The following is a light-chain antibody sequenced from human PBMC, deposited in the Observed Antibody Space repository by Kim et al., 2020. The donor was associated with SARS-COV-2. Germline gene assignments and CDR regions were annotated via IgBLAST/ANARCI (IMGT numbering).Light chain of an antibody. J-gene: IGLJ3*02. CDR2: QDK. CDR3: QAWDNNIVV. CDR1: KLGGKY. Sequence: SVAPGQTASITCSGEKLGGKYVCWYQQKPGQSPVLVMYQDKKRPSGIPERFSGSSSGNTATLTISGTQAMDEADYYCQAWDNNIVVFGEGTQLTVL. V-gene: IGLV3-1*01.